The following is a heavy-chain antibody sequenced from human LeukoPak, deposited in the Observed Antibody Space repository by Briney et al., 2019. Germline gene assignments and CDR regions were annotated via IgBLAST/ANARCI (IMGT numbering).Heavy chain of an antibody. J-gene: IGHJ4*02. V-gene: IGHV3-23*01. Sequence: GGSLRLSCAASGFTFSGYAMSWVRQAPGKGLEWVSAISGSGGSTYYADSVKGRFTISRDNSKNTLYLQMNSLRAEDTAVYYCAKGPTKYDYVWGSYRSDCAFDYWGQGTLVTVSS. CDR1: GFTFSGYA. D-gene: IGHD3-16*02. CDR3: AKGPTKYDYVWGSYRSDCAFDY. CDR2: ISGSGGST.